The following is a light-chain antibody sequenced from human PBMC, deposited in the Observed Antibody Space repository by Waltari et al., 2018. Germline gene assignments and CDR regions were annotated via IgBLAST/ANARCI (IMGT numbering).Light chain of an antibody. CDR3: LLYMGSGIWM. CDR1: SGSVSTSSY. J-gene: IGLJ3*02. CDR2: SAN. V-gene: IGLV8-61*01. Sequence: QTVVTQEPSFSVSPGGTVTLTCGLTSGSVSTSSYTSWYQQTPDKIPLPLIYSANTPSSVVPDRFSGSILGNTAAITMTGAQSDDETDYYCLLYMGSGIWMFGGGTKLIVL.